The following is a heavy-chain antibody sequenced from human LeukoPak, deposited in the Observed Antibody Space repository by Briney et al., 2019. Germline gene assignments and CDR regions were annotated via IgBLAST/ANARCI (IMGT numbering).Heavy chain of an antibody. Sequence: SETLSLTCTVSGGSISSYYWGWIRQPPGKGLEWIGSIYYSGSTYYNPSLKSRVTISVDTSKNQFSLKLSSVTAADTAVYYCARDIPTHYGSGGPNYWGQGTLVTVSS. D-gene: IGHD3-10*01. V-gene: IGHV4-39*07. CDR3: ARDIPTHYGSGGPNY. J-gene: IGHJ4*02. CDR2: IYYSGST. CDR1: GGSISSYY.